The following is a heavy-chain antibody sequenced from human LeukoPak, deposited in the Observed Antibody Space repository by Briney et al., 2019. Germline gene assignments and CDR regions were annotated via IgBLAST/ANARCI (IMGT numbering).Heavy chain of an antibody. CDR3: ARARLSHTVTRNNGFDP. CDR1: GGSFSGYY. D-gene: IGHD4-17*01. CDR2: INHSGST. V-gene: IGHV4-34*01. J-gene: IGHJ5*02. Sequence: KTSETLSLTCAVYGGSFSGYYWSWIRQPPGKGLEWIGEINHSGSTNYNPSPKSRVTISVDTSKNQFSLKLSSVTAADTAVYYCARARLSHTVTRNNGFDPWAQGPLVTVSS.